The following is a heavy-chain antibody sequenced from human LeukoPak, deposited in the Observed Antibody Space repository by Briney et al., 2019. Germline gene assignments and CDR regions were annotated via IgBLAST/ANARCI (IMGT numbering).Heavy chain of an antibody. V-gene: IGHV3-30*09. CDR2: ISYDGSNK. Sequence: GGSLRLSCAASGFTFSIYAIHWVRQAPGKGLEWVAVISYDGSNKYYAHSVKGRFALSRDNSKNTLYLQMNSLRAEDRAVYYCARDCGGSCSDAFDIWGQGTMVTVSS. CDR3: ARDCGGSCSDAFDI. CDR1: GFTFSIYA. J-gene: IGHJ3*02. D-gene: IGHD2-15*01.